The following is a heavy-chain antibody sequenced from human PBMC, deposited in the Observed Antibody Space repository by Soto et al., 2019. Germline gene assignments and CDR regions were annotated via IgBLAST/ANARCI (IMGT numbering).Heavy chain of an antibody. CDR3: ARGDYGSGEIFDY. CDR1: GFTFSSYW. V-gene: IGHV3-7*03. CDR2: IKQDGSEK. D-gene: IGHD3-10*01. J-gene: IGHJ4*02. Sequence: HPGGSLRLSCAASGFTFSSYWMSWVRQAPGKGLEWVANIKQDGSEKYYVDSVKGRFTISRDNAKNSLYLQMNSLRAEDTAVYYCARGDYGSGEIFDYWGQGTLVTVSS.